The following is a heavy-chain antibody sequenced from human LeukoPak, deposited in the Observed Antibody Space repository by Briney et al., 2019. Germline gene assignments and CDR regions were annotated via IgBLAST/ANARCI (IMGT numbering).Heavy chain of an antibody. Sequence: PSETLSLTCTVSGGSISSSNYYWGWIRQPPGKGLEWMGSIHYSGSTYNNLSLKSRVTISVDTSKSQFSLKVSSVTAADTAVYYCARLLHDSRGYYYFDYWGQGTLVIVSS. J-gene: IGHJ4*02. CDR1: GGSISSSNYY. V-gene: IGHV4-39*01. D-gene: IGHD3-22*01. CDR2: IHYSGST. CDR3: ARLLHDSRGYYYFDY.